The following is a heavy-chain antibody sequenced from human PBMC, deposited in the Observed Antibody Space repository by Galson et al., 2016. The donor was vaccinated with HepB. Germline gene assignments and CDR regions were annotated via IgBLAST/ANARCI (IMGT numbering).Heavy chain of an antibody. CDR3: TNGRVGH. V-gene: IGHV3-66*02. Sequence: SLRLSCAVSGFVVSDNYMSWVRQAPGKGLEWVSLIYSGGSTSYTDSVKGRFTISRDKSKNTLYLQMNSLRLDDTAVYYCTNGRVGHWGQGTLVTVSS. CDR2: IYSGGST. CDR1: GFVVSDNY. J-gene: IGHJ4*02. D-gene: IGHD1-26*01.